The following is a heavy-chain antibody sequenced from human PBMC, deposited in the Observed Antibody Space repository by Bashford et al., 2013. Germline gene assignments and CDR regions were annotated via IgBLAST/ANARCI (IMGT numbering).Heavy chain of an antibody. Sequence: VRQAPGKGLEWVSAVSGSGGSTYYADSVRGRFTISRDNSKNTLYLQMNSLRAEDTAVYYCARAAEQWLVGPSFDYWGQGALVTVSS. D-gene: IGHD6-19*01. V-gene: IGHV3-23*01. J-gene: IGHJ4*02. CDR3: ARAAEQWLVGPSFDY. CDR2: VSGSGGST.